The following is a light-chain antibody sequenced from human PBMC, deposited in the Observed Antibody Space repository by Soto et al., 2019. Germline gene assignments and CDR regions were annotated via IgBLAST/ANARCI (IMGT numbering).Light chain of an antibody. V-gene: IGKV1-39*01. CDR1: RHVYIN. J-gene: IGKJ1*01. CDR2: AAS. Sequence: TQSPATLSLSPGEPATLSCRASRHVYINALAWYQQKPGKAPKLLIFAASSLQSGVPSRFSGSRSGPDFTLTISSLQPEDFATYYCQQSYSSPPTFGQGTKVDIK. CDR3: QQSYSSPPT.